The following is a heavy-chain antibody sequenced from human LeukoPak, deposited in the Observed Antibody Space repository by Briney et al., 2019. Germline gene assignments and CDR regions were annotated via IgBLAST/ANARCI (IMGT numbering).Heavy chain of an antibody. CDR1: GYSISSGYY. CDR2: IYYSGST. J-gene: IGHJ4*02. Sequence: SETLSLTCAVSGYSISSGYYRGWIRQPPGKGLEWIGHIYYSGSTKYNPSLESRVTISVDTSKNQFSLRVTSVTAADTALYYCARYSGSPTWYLDYWGQGTLVTVSS. V-gene: IGHV4-38-2*01. CDR3: ARYSGSPTWYLDY. D-gene: IGHD1-26*01.